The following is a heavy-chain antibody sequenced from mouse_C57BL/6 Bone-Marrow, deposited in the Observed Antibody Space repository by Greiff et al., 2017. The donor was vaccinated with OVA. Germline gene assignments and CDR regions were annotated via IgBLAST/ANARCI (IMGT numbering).Heavy chain of an antibody. CDR2: IHPNSGST. J-gene: IGHJ1*03. Sequence: QVQLQQSGAELVKPGASVKLSCKASGYTFTSYWMHWVKQRPGQGLEWIGMIHPNSGSTNYNEKFKSKATLTVDKSSSTAYMQLSSLTSEDSAVSYWESPYFYDSSYWSFDVWGTGTTVTVSS. CDR3: ESPYFYDSSYWSFDV. D-gene: IGHD1-1*01. V-gene: IGHV1-64*01. CDR1: GYTFTSYW.